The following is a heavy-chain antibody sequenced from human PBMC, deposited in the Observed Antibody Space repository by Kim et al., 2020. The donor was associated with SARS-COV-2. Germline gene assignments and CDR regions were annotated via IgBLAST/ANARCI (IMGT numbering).Heavy chain of an antibody. D-gene: IGHD6-13*01. V-gene: IGHV1-46*01. CDR3: ARGQLVRGDY. Sequence: SYAQKVENRVTMTRDTSTSTVYMEMSSLRSEDTAVYYCARGQLVRGDYWGQGTLVTVSS. J-gene: IGHJ4*02.